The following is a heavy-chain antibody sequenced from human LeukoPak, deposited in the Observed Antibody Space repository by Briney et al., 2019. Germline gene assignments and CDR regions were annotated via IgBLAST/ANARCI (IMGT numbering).Heavy chain of an antibody. Sequence: GGSLRLSCAASGFTFSSYGMHWVRQAPGKGLEWVAFIRYDGSNKYYADSVKGRFTISRDNSKNTLYLQMNSLRAEDTAVYYCAKDRGSSWYYFDYWGQGTLVTVSS. CDR3: AKDRGSSWYYFDY. J-gene: IGHJ4*02. D-gene: IGHD6-13*01. CDR1: GFTFSSYG. CDR2: IRYDGSNK. V-gene: IGHV3-30*02.